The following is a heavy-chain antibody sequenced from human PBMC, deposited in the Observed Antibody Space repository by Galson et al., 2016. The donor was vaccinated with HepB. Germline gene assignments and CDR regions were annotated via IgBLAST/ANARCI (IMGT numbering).Heavy chain of an antibody. D-gene: IGHD2-15*01. Sequence: PALVKPTQTLTLTCTLSGVSLSSNGFRVSSIRQTPGKALEWSARIDWDDAKFYRDSLKSRPTITTDTSKNPVVLTMTNMAPVDTTTYYCLAGNLKHQGRPRAEDHYSYYMDVWGKGTTVTVSS. CDR2: IDWDDAK. CDR1: GVSLSSNGFR. J-gene: IGHJ6*03. CDR3: LAGNLKHQGRPRAEDHYSYYMDV. V-gene: IGHV2-70*04.